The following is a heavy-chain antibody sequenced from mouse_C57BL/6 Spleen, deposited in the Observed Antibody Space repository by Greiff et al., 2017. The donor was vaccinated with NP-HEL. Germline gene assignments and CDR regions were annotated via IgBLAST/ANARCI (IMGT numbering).Heavy chain of an antibody. CDR3: ARSLFITAVPYAMDY. D-gene: IGHD1-1*01. J-gene: IGHJ4*01. CDR2: IYPGSGNT. V-gene: IGHV1-76*01. CDR1: GYTFTDYY. Sequence: VQLQQSGAELVRPGASVKLSCKASGYTFTDYYITWVKQRPGQGLEWIARIYPGSGNTYYNEKFKGKATLTAEKSSSTAYMQLSSLTSEDSAVYFCARSLFITAVPYAMDYWGKGTSVTVSS.